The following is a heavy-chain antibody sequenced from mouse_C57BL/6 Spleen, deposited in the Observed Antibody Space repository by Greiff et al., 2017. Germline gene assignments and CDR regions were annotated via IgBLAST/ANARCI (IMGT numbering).Heavy chain of an antibody. CDR2: IHPSDSDT. CDR3: AMDYYYGSSYVGAMDY. D-gene: IGHD1-1*01. V-gene: IGHV1-74*01. Sequence: VQLQQPGAELVKPGASVKVSCKASGYTFTSYWMHWVKQRPGQGLEWIGRIHPSDSDTNYNQKFKGKATLTVDKSSSTAYMQLISLTSEDSAVYYCAMDYYYGSSYVGAMDYWGQGTSVTVSS. CDR1: GYTFTSYW. J-gene: IGHJ4*01.